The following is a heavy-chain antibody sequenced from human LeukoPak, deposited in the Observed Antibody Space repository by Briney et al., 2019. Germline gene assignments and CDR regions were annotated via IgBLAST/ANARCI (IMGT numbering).Heavy chain of an antibody. V-gene: IGHV7-4-1*02. Sequence: ASVKVSCKASGYTFTSYAMNWVRQAPGQGLEWMGWINTNTGNPTYAQGFTGRFVFSLDTSVSTAYLQISNLKAEDTAVYYCARVAGIAAAVNWYFDLWGRGTLVTVSS. CDR3: ARVAGIAAAVNWYFDL. D-gene: IGHD6-13*01. J-gene: IGHJ2*01. CDR2: INTNTGNP. CDR1: GYTFTSYA.